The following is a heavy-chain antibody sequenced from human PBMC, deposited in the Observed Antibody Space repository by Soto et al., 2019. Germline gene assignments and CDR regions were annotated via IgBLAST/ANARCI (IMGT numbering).Heavy chain of an antibody. V-gene: IGHV3-23*04. CDR1: GFTFSSYG. CDR2: IDSSGGGT. D-gene: IGHD3-10*01. Sequence: EVQVVESGGGLVQPGGSLRLSCAASGFTFSSYGMSWVRQAPGKGPEWVSTIDSSGGGTFYTDSVKGRFTISRDNSKNTLYLQMNSLRVEDTAVYHCAKDGALVRGVILDYYYGMDVWGQGTTVTVSS. J-gene: IGHJ6*02. CDR3: AKDGALVRGVILDYYYGMDV.